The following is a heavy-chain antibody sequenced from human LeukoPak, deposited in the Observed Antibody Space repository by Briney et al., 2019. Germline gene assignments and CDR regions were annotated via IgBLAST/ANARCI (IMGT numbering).Heavy chain of an antibody. J-gene: IGHJ5*02. D-gene: IGHD2-2*01. CDR1: GYSISSGYF. CDR3: ARAQLVVPAAIVPVDP. CDR2: MYYSGTT. V-gene: IGHV4-38-2*02. Sequence: SETLSLTCTVSGYSISSGYFWGWIRQPPGKGLEWIGNMYYSGTTYYNPSLKSRVTISVDTSKNQFSLELNSVTAADTAVYYCARAQLVVPAAIVPVDPWGQGTLVTVSS.